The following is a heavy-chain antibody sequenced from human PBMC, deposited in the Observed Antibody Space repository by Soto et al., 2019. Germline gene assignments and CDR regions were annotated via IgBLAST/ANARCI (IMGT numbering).Heavy chain of an antibody. Sequence: SETLSLTCTVSGGSVSNSNYSWGWIRQSPVKGLEWIGSVYYRGRSYSKSSVKSRVTISVDTSKNQFSLNLNSVTASDTAVYFCVSQRTSVLTQAYFDYWGPGALVTVS. J-gene: IGHJ4*02. D-gene: IGHD2-8*01. CDR3: VSQRTSVLTQAYFDY. V-gene: IGHV4-39*01. CDR2: VYYRGRS. CDR1: GGSVSNSNYS.